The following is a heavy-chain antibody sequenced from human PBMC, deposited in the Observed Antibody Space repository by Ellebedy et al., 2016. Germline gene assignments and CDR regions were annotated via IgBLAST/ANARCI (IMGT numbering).Heavy chain of an antibody. CDR1: GLIVSSFF. CDR2: ISGGGDTT. Sequence: GGSLRLXXAPSGLIVSSFFMSWVRQAPGGGLEWISTISGGGDTTVSADSVKGRFTISRDNFRNTLYLQMNSLRAEDTAVYYCYYGHYSGSWGQGTLVTVSS. D-gene: IGHD4-17*01. J-gene: IGHJ4*02. CDR3: YYGHYSGS. V-gene: IGHV3-23*01.